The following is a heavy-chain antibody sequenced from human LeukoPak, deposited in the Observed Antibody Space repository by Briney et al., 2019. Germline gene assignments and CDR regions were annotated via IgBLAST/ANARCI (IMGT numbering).Heavy chain of an antibody. J-gene: IGHJ4*02. CDR2: INHSGST. D-gene: IGHD5-18*01. V-gene: IGHV4-34*01. Sequence: SETLSLTCAVYGGSFSGYYWGWIRQPPGKGLEWIGEINHSGSTNYNPSLKSRVTISVDTSKNQFSLKLSSVTAADTAVYYCARGGYRGYSNYWGQGTLVTVSS. CDR3: ARGGYRGYSNY. CDR1: GGSFSGYY.